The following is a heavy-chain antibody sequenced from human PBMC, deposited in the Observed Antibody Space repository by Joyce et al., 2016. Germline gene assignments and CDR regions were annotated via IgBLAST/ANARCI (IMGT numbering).Heavy chain of an antibody. CDR3: ATIFGVFVSDSFDN. V-gene: IGHV3-74*01. J-gene: IGHJ4*02. CDR1: GFTFNRHL. CDR2: ICHDGTNI. Sequence: EVQLVESGGGLVQPGGSLKLSCAASGFTFNRHLMHWVRQAPGKGPVWVSRICHDGTNIRYAGFVGGRFIISRDNAKNTLYLQLTNLRVEDTAIYYCATIFGVFVSDSFDNWGQGTLVTVSS. D-gene: IGHD3-3*01.